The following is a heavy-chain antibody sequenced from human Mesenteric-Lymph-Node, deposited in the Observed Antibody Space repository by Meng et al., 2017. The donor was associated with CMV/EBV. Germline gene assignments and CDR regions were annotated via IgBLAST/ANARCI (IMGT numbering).Heavy chain of an antibody. J-gene: IGHJ5*02. V-gene: IGHV1-3*01. CDR1: FTDYA. Sequence: FTDYAMHWMRKAPGPRLEWMGWINAGNGNTKYSQKFQGRVTITRDTSASTAYMELSSLRSEDTAVYYCARGRPITMVRGAGLNWFDPWGQGTLVTVSS. CDR2: INAGNGNT. CDR3: ARGRPITMVRGAGLNWFDP. D-gene: IGHD3-10*01.